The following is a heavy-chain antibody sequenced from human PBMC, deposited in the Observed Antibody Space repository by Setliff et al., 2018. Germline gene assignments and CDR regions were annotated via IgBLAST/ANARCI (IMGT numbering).Heavy chain of an antibody. V-gene: IGHV3-7*01. Sequence: PGGSLRLSCAASGFTFSGLWMAWVRQAPGKGLEWVANINQGGGEQFYVDSVKGRFTISRDNAKNSLSLQMNSLRTEDTAVYYCFGAGTCSYWGQGTLVTVSS. D-gene: IGHD3-10*01. J-gene: IGHJ4*02. CDR1: GFTFSGLW. CDR2: INQGGGEQ. CDR3: FGAGTCSY.